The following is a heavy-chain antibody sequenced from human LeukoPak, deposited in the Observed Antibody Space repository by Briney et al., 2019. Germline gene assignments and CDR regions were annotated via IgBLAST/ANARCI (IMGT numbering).Heavy chain of an antibody. CDR3: AKGSYYYGSGSRDY. J-gene: IGHJ4*02. CDR1: GFTFDDYA. Sequence: GGSLRLSCAVSGFTFDDYAMHWVRQVPGKGLEWVSGINWNSDSIGYADSVKGRFTTSRDNAKNTLNLQMNSLRAEDTAVYYCAKGSYYYGSGSRDYWGQGTLVTVSS. D-gene: IGHD3-10*01. V-gene: IGHV3-9*01. CDR2: INWNSDSI.